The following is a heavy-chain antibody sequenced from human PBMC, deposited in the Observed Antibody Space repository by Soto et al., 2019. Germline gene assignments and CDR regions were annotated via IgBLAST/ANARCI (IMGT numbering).Heavy chain of an antibody. D-gene: IGHD2-2*01. CDR3: AREWGYCSSTSCYSFHYMDV. CDR2: IKQDGSEK. CDR1: GFTFSNYG. Sequence: GGSLRLSCAASGFTFSNYGMRWVRQAPGKGLEWVANIKQDGSEKYYVDSVKGRFTISRDNAKNSLYLQMNSLRAEDTAVYYCAREWGYCSSTSCYSFHYMDVWGKGTTVTVSS. V-gene: IGHV3-7*01. J-gene: IGHJ6*03.